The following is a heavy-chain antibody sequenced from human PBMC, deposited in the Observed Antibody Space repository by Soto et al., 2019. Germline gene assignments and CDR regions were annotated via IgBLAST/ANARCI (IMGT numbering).Heavy chain of an antibody. Sequence: EVQLVESGGGLVKPGGSLRLSCAASGFTFSSYSMNWVRQAPGEGLEWVSYISSSSSYIYYADSVKGRFTISRDNAKNSLYLQMNSLRAEDTAVYYCAGGTGTGYSYGCFDYWGQGTLVTVSS. D-gene: IGHD5-18*01. V-gene: IGHV3-21*01. J-gene: IGHJ4*02. CDR2: ISSSSSYI. CDR1: GFTFSSYS. CDR3: AGGTGTGYSYGCFDY.